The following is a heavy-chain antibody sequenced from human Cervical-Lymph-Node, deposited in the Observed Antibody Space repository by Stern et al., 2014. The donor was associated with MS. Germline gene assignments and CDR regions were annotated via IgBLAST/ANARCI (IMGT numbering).Heavy chain of an antibody. D-gene: IGHD5-24*01. J-gene: IGHJ4*02. CDR3: ARGSNGYNPKY. CDR2: IIPIFGTA. V-gene: IGHV1-69*01. Sequence: QVQLVESGAEVQKPGSSVKVSCKASGGTFSRYALSWVRQAPGQGLEWLGGIIPIFGTAHYAQKFQGRVTITADESTSTAYMELSSLRSEDTAVYYCARGSNGYNPKYWGQGTLVTVSS. CDR1: GGTFSRYA.